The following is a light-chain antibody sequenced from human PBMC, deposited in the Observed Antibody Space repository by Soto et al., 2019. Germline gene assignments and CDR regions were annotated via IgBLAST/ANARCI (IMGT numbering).Light chain of an antibody. CDR1: QSVSSN. J-gene: IGKJ2*01. Sequence: EIVMTQSPATLSVSPGERATLSCSASQSVSSNLAWYQQKPGQAPTLLIYGASTRATGIPARFSGSGSGTEFTLTISGLQSEDFAVYYCQQYNTWPVYTFGQGTKLEIK. CDR3: QQYNTWPVYT. V-gene: IGKV3-15*01. CDR2: GAS.